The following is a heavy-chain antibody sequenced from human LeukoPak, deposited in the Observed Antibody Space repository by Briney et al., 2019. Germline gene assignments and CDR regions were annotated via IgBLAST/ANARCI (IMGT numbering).Heavy chain of an antibody. CDR2: INPSGGST. D-gene: IGHD3-22*01. V-gene: IGHV1-46*01. Sequence: ASVKVSCKASGYTFTSYYMHWVRQAPGQGLEWMGIINPSGGSTSYAQKFQGRVTMTRDTSTSTVYMELSRLRSEDTAVYYCAREYWYYDSSGYYSFSLGYWGQGTLVTVSS. CDR3: AREYWYYDSSGYYSFSLGY. CDR1: GYTFTSYY. J-gene: IGHJ4*02.